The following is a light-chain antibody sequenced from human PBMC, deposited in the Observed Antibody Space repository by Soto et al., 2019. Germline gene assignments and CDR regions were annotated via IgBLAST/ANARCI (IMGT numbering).Light chain of an antibody. V-gene: IGKV3-15*01. J-gene: IGKJ5*01. CDR1: QSVGAN. CDR3: QQYDKWPPL. CDR2: GAT. Sequence: EIVLTQSPGTLCLSPGERATLSCRASQSVGANLAWYRQLPGQAPRLLIYGATTRATGIPARFSGSRSGTEFTLTISSLQSEDFALYYCQQYDKWPPLFGQGTRLEI.